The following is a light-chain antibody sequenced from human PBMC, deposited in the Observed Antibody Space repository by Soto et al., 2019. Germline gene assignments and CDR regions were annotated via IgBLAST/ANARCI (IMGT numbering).Light chain of an antibody. V-gene: IGKV1-6*01. CDR3: IQGTQWPRT. CDR1: LTIGHS. Sequence: IPMTQSPSSLSASVGDRVTITCRASLTIGHSLSWFQQKDGKPPTLLIDGAAASQRGVPAGFSGSGSCTDIILKISRGEDDIVVVYSCIQGTQWPRTFGPGTKVEI. J-gene: IGKJ1*01. CDR2: GAA.